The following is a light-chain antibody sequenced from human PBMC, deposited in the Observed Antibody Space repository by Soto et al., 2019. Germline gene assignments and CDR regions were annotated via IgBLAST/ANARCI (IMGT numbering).Light chain of an antibody. CDR2: DAS. V-gene: IGKV3D-20*02. CDR1: QSVSSSY. J-gene: IGKJ5*01. CDR3: QQRSNWPPIT. Sequence: EIVLTQSPGTLSLSPGERVTLSCSATQSVSSSYLVWYQQRPGQAPRLLIYDASNRATGIPARFSGSGSGTDFTLTISSLEPENFAVYYCQQRSNWPPITFGQGTRLEIK.